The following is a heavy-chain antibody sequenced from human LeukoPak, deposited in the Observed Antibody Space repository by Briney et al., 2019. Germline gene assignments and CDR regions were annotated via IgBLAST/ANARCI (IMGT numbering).Heavy chain of an antibody. Sequence: GGSLRLSCAASGFTFSSYEMNWVRQAPGKGLEWVSYISSSGSTIYYADSVKGRFTISRDNAKNSLYLQMNSLRAEDTAVYYCARDGLVQLDDAFDIWGQGTMVTVSS. D-gene: IGHD3-3*01. V-gene: IGHV3-48*03. CDR1: GFTFSSYE. J-gene: IGHJ3*02. CDR3: ARDGLVQLDDAFDI. CDR2: ISSSGSTI.